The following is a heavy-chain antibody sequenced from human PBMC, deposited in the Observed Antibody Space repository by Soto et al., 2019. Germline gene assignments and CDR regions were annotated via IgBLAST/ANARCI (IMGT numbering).Heavy chain of an antibody. V-gene: IGHV3-30*18. D-gene: IGHD3-22*01. CDR1: GFTFSSYG. CDR3: AKDRAYYYDSSGYRPYYYYYYGMDV. CDR2: ISYDGSNK. J-gene: IGHJ6*02. Sequence: LRLSCAASGFTFSSYGMHWVRQAPGKGLEWVAVISYDGSNKYYADSVKGRFTISRDNSKNTLYLQMNSLRAEDTAVYYCAKDRAYYYDSSGYRPYYYYYYGMDVWGQGTTVTVSS.